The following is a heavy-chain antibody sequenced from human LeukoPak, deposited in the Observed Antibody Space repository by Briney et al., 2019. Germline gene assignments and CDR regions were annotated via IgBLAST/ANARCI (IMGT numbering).Heavy chain of an antibody. CDR3: ARESGGNTPYYFDY. J-gene: IGHJ4*02. Sequence: GGALRLSCAASVFTFTTYALHGVRQAPGKGLGWVAVISYDDGSNKYYADSVKGRFTISRDNSKNTLYLQMNSLRTEDTAVYYCARESGGNTPYYFDYWGQGTLVTVSS. CDR1: VFTFTTYA. CDR2: ISYDDGSNK. D-gene: IGHD2-2*02. V-gene: IGHV3-30*04.